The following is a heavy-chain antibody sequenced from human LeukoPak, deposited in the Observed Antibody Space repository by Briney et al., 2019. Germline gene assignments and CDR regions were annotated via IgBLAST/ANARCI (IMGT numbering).Heavy chain of an antibody. J-gene: IGHJ4*02. V-gene: IGHV3-53*01. CDR3: ARDRRSYNWNDGTSFDY. CDR1: GFTVGSNY. Sequence: GGSLRLSCAASGFTVGSNYLSWVRQAPGKGLEWVSVIYSGGGTYYADSVKGRFTISRDNSKNTLYLQMNSLRAEDTAVYYCARDRRSYNWNDGTSFDYWGQGTLVTVSS. D-gene: IGHD1-1*01. CDR2: IYSGGGT.